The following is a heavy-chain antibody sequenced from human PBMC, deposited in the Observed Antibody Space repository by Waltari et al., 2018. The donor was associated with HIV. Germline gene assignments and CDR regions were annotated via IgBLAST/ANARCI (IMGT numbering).Heavy chain of an antibody. V-gene: IGHV4-61*02. D-gene: IGHD1-26*01. CDR3: ARRQHTGTYSRGFDS. CDR2: IDFSGDT. Sequence: QVQLQESGPGLVKPSQTLSLTCVVSGGSINNGNYYWNWIRQPAGKRLEWIGHIDFSGDTNYNPSLKSRVTISVDTSKNQFSLKLISVTAADTAVYYCARRQHTGTYSRGFDSWGQGALVTVSS. CDR1: GGSINNGNYY. J-gene: IGHJ4*02.